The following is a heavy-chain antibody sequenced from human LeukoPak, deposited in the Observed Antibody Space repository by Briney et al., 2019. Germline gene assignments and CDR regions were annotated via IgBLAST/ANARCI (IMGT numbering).Heavy chain of an antibody. D-gene: IGHD3-9*01. CDR3: ARAPLGDYDILTGYYRGGWFDP. CDR1: GGSISSYY. J-gene: IGHJ5*02. Sequence: ASETLSLTCTVSGGSISSYYWSWIRQPPGKGLEWIGYTYYSGSTNYNPSLKSRVTISVDTSKNQFSLKLSSVTAADTAVYYCARAPLGDYDILTGYYRGGWFDPWGQGTLVTVSS. CDR2: TYYSGST. V-gene: IGHV4-59*01.